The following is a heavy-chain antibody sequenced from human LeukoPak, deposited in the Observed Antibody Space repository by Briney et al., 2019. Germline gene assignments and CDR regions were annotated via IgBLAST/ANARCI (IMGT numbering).Heavy chain of an antibody. Sequence: ASVKVSCKASGYTFTGYYMHWVRQAPGQGLEWMGWINPNSGGTNYAQKFQGRVTMTRDTSISTAYMELSRLRSDDTAVYYCARRRSYRSSTSCYSASGPNCFDPWGQGTLVTVSS. CDR1: GYTFTGYY. CDR2: INPNSGGT. J-gene: IGHJ5*02. D-gene: IGHD2-2*02. CDR3: ARRRSYRSSTSCYSASGPNCFDP. V-gene: IGHV1-2*02.